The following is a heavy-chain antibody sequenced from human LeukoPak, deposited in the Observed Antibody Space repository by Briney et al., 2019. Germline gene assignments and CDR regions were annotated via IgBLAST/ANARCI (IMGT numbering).Heavy chain of an antibody. D-gene: IGHD4-17*01. J-gene: IGHJ4*02. CDR2: IYYSGTT. Sequence: NSSETLSLTCTISGASIDSYYWSWIRQPPGKGLEWIGYIYYSGTTNYNPSLKRRVTISVDTSKNQFSLKLSSVTAADTAVYYCARVNYGDYLPSFDYWGQGTLVTVSS. CDR1: GASIDSYY. CDR3: ARVNYGDYLPSFDY. V-gene: IGHV4-59*01.